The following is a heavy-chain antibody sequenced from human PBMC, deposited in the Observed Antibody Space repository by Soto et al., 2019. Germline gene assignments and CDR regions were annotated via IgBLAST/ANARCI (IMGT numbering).Heavy chain of an antibody. Sequence: ASVQVPYPPSRYTLPRHYMHLVRQAPPQGLEWMGWINPSRGGKNYAQKLQGGVTMTRDTSISTAYMELSRLRSDDTAVYCCARSPMVAATSIDYWGQGTLVTVSS. CDR1: RYTLPRHY. D-gene: IGHD2-15*01. CDR2: INPSRGGK. J-gene: IGHJ4*02. CDR3: ARSPMVAATSIDY. V-gene: IGHV1-2*02.